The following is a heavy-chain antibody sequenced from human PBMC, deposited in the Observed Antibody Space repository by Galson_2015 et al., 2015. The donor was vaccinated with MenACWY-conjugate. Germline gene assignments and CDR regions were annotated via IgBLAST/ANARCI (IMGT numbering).Heavy chain of an antibody. CDR1: GFTFSSYW. CDR3: TTDRFSTWVYYFDY. CDR2: IKQDGSEK. V-gene: IGHV3-7*03. J-gene: IGHJ4*02. Sequence: SLRLSCAASGFTFSSYWMSWVRQAPGKGLEWVANIKQDGSEKYYVDSVKGRFTISRDDSKNTLYLQMNSLKTEDTAVYYCTTDRFSTWVYYFDYWGQGTLVTVSS. D-gene: IGHD5/OR15-5a*01.